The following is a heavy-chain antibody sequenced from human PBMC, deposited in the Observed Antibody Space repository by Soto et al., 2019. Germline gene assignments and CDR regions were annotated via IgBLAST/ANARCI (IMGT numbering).Heavy chain of an antibody. D-gene: IGHD3-3*01. Sequence: PSETLSLTCAAYGGSFSGYYWSWIRQPPGKGLEWIGEINHSGSTNYNPSLKSRVTISVDTSKSQFSLKLSSVTAADTAVYYCARTYYDFWSGYGNWFDPWGQGTLVTVSS. J-gene: IGHJ5*02. V-gene: IGHV4-34*01. CDR3: ARTYYDFWSGYGNWFDP. CDR1: GGSFSGYY. CDR2: INHSGST.